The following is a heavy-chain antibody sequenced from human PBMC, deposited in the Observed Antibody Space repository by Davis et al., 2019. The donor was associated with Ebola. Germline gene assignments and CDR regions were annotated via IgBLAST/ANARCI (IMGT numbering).Heavy chain of an antibody. CDR3: TPSISSWRAFDI. CDR1: GFTFSNAW. V-gene: IGHV3-15*01. CDR2: IKTKTDGGTT. D-gene: IGHD6-13*01. Sequence: PGGSLRLSCAASGFTFSNAWMTWVRQAPGKGLEWVGRIKTKTDGGTTDYAAPVKGRFTISRDDSKNTVYLQMNSLKTEDTAVYYCTPSISSWRAFDIWGQGTMVTVSS. J-gene: IGHJ3*02.